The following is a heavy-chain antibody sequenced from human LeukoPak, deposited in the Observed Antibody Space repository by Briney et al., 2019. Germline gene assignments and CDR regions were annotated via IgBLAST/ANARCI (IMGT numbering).Heavy chain of an antibody. Sequence: SVKVSCKASGGTFSNYVINWVRQAPGQGLEWMGGRIPIFDTTNYAQKFQGRVIFTTDESSNTAYMELASLRSEDTAVYYCARVPQWEMMYNYFDPWGQGTLVTVSS. CDR2: RIPIFDTT. J-gene: IGHJ5*02. CDR1: GGTFSNYV. V-gene: IGHV1-69*05. D-gene: IGHD5-24*01. CDR3: ARVPQWEMMYNYFDP.